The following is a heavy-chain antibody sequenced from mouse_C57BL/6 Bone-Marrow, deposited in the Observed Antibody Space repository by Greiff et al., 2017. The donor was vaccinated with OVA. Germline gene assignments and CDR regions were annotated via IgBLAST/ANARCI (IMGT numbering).Heavy chain of an antibody. Sequence: EVQLQQSGTELVKPGASVKIPCKASGYTFTDYNMDWVKQSHGKSLEWIGDINPNNGGTIYNQKFKGKATLTVDKSSSTAYMELRSLTSEDTAVYYCARSGLLPSFPYYFDYWGQGTTLTVSS. CDR1: GYTFTDYN. J-gene: IGHJ2*01. CDR2: INPNNGGT. D-gene: IGHD2-3*01. CDR3: ARSGLLPSFPYYFDY. V-gene: IGHV1-18*01.